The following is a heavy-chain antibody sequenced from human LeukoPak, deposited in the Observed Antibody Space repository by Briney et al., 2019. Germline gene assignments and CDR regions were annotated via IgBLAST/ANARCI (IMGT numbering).Heavy chain of an antibody. J-gene: IGHJ4*02. D-gene: IGHD6-6*01. Sequence: GGSLRLSCAASGFTFSSYGMHWVRQAPGKGLEWVAVISYDGSNKYYADSVKGRFTISRDNSKNTLYLQMNSLRAEDTAVYYCASQSIWGQETLVTVSS. CDR2: ISYDGSNK. V-gene: IGHV3-30*03. CDR3: ASQSI. CDR1: GFTFSSYG.